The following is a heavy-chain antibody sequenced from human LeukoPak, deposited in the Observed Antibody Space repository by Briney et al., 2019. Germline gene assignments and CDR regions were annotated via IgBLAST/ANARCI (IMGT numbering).Heavy chain of an antibody. CDR2: RYYSGST. CDR1: GGTISSGDYY. CDR3: ARPYYYDSRIDP. D-gene: IGHD3-22*01. Sequence: SRTLSLTCTVSGGTISSGDYYWSWIRQPPGKGLEWIAYRYYSGSTYYNPSLKSRVTMSADTSKNQLSLKLSSVTAADTAVYYCARPYYYDSRIDPWGQGILVTVSS. J-gene: IGHJ5*02. V-gene: IGHV4-30-4*01.